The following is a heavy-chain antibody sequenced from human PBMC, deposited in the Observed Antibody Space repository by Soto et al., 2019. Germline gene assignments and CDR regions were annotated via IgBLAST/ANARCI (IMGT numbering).Heavy chain of an antibody. CDR3: ARGYYTTTTNWFDP. D-gene: IGHD1-1*01. Sequence: SETLSLTCAVSGGSISSGGYSWSWIRQPPGKGLEWIGYIYHSGSTYYNPSLKSRVTISVDRSKNQFSLKLSSVTAADTAVYYCARGYYTTTTNWFDPWGQGTLVTAPQ. V-gene: IGHV4-30-2*01. CDR1: GGSISSGGYS. CDR2: IYHSGST. J-gene: IGHJ5*02.